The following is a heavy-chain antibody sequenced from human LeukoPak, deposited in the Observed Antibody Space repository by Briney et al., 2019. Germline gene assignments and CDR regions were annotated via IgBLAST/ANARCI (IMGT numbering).Heavy chain of an antibody. CDR1: GGSISNYY. J-gene: IGHJ4*02. V-gene: IGHV4-59*08. D-gene: IGHD3-3*01. CDR2: IYYSGST. Sequence: TSETLSLTCTVSGGSISNYYWSWIRQPPGKGLEWIGYIYYSGSTAYNPSLKSRVTISVDTSKNQFSLKLSSVTAADTAVYYCARAYYDFWSGYYYYFDYWGQGTLVTVSS. CDR3: ARAYYDFWSGYYYYFDY.